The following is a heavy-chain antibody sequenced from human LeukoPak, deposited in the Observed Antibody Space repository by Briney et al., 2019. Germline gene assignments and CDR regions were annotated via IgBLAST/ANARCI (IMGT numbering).Heavy chain of an antibody. J-gene: IGHJ6*03. Sequence: SQTLSLTCTVSGVSISSGSYYWRWIRQPAGQGLEWIGRIYTSGSTNYNPFLKSRVTISVDTSKNQFSLKLSSVTAADTAVYYCARGGFGVVISPSYYYYYMDVWGKGTTVTVSS. CDR1: GVSISSGSYY. V-gene: IGHV4-61*02. D-gene: IGHD3-3*01. CDR3: ARGGFGVVISPSYYYYYMDV. CDR2: IYTSGST.